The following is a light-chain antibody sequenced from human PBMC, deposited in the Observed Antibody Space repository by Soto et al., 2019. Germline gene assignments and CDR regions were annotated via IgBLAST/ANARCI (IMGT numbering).Light chain of an antibody. CDR1: RGSIASNY. J-gene: IGLJ2*01. CDR2: EDN. V-gene: IGLV6-57*04. CDR3: QYYDSSNVV. Sequence: NFMLTQPHSVSESPGKTVTISCTRSRGSIASNYVQLYQQRPGSAPTTVIYEDNQRPSGVPDRFSGSIDRSSNSASLTISGLKNEDEADYYCQYYDSSNVVFGGGTKLAV.